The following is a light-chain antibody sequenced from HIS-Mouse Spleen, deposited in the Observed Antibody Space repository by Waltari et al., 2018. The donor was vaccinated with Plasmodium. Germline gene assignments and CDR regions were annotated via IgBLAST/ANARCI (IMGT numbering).Light chain of an antibody. CDR2: VAS. CDR3: QQYGSSPYT. Sequence: EIVLTQSPATLSLSPGERATLSCRASQSVSSSYLAWYQQPPGQAPRLLIYVASSRATGIPDRFSGSGSGTDFTLTISRLEPEDFAVYYCQQYGSSPYTFGQGTKLEIK. CDR1: QSVSSSY. J-gene: IGKJ2*01. V-gene: IGKV3-20*01.